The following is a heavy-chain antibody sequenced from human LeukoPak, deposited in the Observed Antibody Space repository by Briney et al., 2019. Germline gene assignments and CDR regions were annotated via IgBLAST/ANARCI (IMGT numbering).Heavy chain of an antibody. Sequence: SCKASGYTFTSYAMSWVRQAPGKGLEWVSAISGSGGNTYYADSVKGRFTISRDNSKNTLYLQMNSLRAEDTAVYYCAKEQYELYSSSWDTTYYFDYWGQGTLVTVSS. CDR3: AKEQYELYSSSWDTTYYFDY. CDR2: ISGSGGNT. CDR1: GYTFTSYA. D-gene: IGHD6-13*01. V-gene: IGHV3-23*01. J-gene: IGHJ4*02.